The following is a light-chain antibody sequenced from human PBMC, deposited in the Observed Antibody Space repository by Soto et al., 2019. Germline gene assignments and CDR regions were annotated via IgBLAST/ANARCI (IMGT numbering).Light chain of an antibody. J-gene: IGKJ5*01. CDR1: QSLLHSNGYNY. Sequence: DIVMTHSPLSLPVTPGEPASISCRSSQSLLHSNGYNYLDWYLXKQGKAPKLXIYAASSLQSGVPSRFSGSGSGTDLTITISSLQPEDVETYYCQQANSFPLTFGQGTRLEIK. V-gene: IGKV2-28*01. CDR3: QQANSFPLT. CDR2: AAS.